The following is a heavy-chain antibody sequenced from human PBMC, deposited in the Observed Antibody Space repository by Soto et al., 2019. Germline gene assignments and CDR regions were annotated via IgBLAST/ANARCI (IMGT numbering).Heavy chain of an antibody. J-gene: IGHJ6*03. CDR1: GGSFSGYY. CDR3: ARTPQYRSGYVYYYYYMDV. D-gene: IGHD6-19*01. CDR2: INHSGST. V-gene: IGHV4-34*01. Sequence: SETLSLTCAVYGGSFSGYYWSWIRQPPGKGLEWIGEINHSGSTNYNPSLKSRVTISVDTSKNQFSLKLSSVTAADTAVYYCARTPQYRSGYVYYYYYMDVWGKGTTVTVSS.